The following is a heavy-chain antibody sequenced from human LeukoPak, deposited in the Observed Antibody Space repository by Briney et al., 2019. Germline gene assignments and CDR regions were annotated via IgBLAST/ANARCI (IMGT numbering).Heavy chain of an antibody. V-gene: IGHV4-38-2*02. D-gene: IGHD2-2*01. J-gene: IGHJ4*02. Sequence: TSETLSLTCTVSGYSISSGYFWGWIRQPPGKGLEWIGRIYTSGSTNYNPSLKSRVTMSVDTSKNQFSLKLSSVTAADTAVYYCARGYCSSTSCQSFDYWGQGTLVTVSS. CDR1: GYSISSGYF. CDR2: IYTSGST. CDR3: ARGYCSSTSCQSFDY.